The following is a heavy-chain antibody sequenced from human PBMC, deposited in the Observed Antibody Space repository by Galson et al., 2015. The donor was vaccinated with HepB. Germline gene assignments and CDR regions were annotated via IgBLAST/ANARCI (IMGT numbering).Heavy chain of an antibody. V-gene: IGHV4-34*01. CDR1: GGSFSGYY. D-gene: IGHD5-18*01. Sequence: SETLSLTCAVYGGSFSGYYWSWIRQPPGKGLEWIGEINHSGSTNYNPSLKSRVTISVDTSKNQFSLKLSSVTAADTAVYYCARAFFYQTLIRYSYGYGGRTFDYWGQGTLVTVSS. J-gene: IGHJ4*02. CDR2: INHSGST. CDR3: ARAFFYQTLIRYSYGYGGRTFDY.